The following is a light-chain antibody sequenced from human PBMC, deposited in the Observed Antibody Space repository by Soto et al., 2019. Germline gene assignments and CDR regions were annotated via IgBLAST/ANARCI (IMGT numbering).Light chain of an antibody. CDR2: ETS. CDR3: QESFYAPPT. V-gene: IGKV1-39*01. Sequence: DVQMTQSPSSLSASVGERVTITCRASQNIRSYLSWYQQKPGEAPKLLIFETSTLQSGVPSRFTGAGSGTDFTLTISSLHPEDFATYYCQESFYAPPTFGQGTKVEI. CDR1: QNIRSY. J-gene: IGKJ1*01.